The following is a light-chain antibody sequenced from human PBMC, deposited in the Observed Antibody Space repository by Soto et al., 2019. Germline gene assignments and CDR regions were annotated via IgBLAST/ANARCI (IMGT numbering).Light chain of an antibody. CDR3: AAWDVSLVV. V-gene: IGLV1-44*01. CDR1: SSNIGTNT. CDR2: SDN. Sequence: QSVLIQPPSASGTPGQRVTISCSGSSSNIGTNTVIWYQQLPGAAPKLLIYSDNQRPSGVPDRFSGSKSGTSASLAISGLQSEDEADYYCAAWDVSLVVFGGGTKVTVL. J-gene: IGLJ2*01.